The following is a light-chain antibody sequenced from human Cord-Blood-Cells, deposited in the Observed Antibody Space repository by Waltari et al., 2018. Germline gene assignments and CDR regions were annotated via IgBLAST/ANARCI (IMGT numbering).Light chain of an antibody. CDR1: QGVSSY. Sequence: IVSTQAPATLSLSPGDRPTLCCRASQGVSSYLAWYQQKPGQAPRLLIDDATNRATGIPARFSGGGAGPEVTVAISRLEPEDFAVYYCEQRRNWPLTFGGGTKVEIK. V-gene: IGKV3-11*01. CDR2: DAT. CDR3: EQRRNWPLT. J-gene: IGKJ4*02.